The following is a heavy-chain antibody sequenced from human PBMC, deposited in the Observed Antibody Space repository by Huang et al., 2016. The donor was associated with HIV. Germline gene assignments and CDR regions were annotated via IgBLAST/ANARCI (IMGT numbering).Heavy chain of an antibody. Sequence: GYADSVKGRFNISRDNVKNSLYLQMNSLRAEDTALYYCARAAFYYDSSGHDFWGQGTLVTVSS. J-gene: IGHJ4*02. D-gene: IGHD3-22*01. V-gene: IGHV3-20*03. CDR3: ARAAFYYDSSGHDF.